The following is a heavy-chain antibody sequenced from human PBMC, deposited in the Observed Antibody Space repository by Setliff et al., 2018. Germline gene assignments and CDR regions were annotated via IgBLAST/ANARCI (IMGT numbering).Heavy chain of an antibody. CDR2: INHSGST. CDR1: GDSISSTYH. D-gene: IGHD2-8*02. CDR3: TVYNTGSSKDHY. V-gene: IGHV4-38-2*02. Sequence: SETLSLTCNVSGDSISSTYHWGWIRQSPGKGLEWIGEINHSGSTNYNPSLKSRATISVDTSKNQFSLKLSSVTAADTALYYCTVYNTGSSKDHYWGQGTPVTVSS. J-gene: IGHJ4*02.